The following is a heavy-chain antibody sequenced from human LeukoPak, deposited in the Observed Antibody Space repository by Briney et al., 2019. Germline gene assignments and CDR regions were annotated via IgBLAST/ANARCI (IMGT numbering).Heavy chain of an antibody. CDR2: INTNSGGT. V-gene: IGHV1-2*02. Sequence: ASVKVSCKASGYTFTGYYMYWVRQAPGQGLEWVGWINTNSGGTNYAQKFQGRVTMTRDTSISTAYMELSRLRSDDTAVYYCARDPEGYSGYVFDYWGEGTLVTVSS. J-gene: IGHJ4*02. CDR3: ARDPEGYSGYVFDY. D-gene: IGHD5-12*01. CDR1: GYTFTGYY.